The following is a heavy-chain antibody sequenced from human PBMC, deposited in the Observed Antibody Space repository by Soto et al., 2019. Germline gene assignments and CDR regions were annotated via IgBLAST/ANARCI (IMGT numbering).Heavy chain of an antibody. V-gene: IGHV1-18*01. Sequence: ASVKVSCKASGYTFTSYGISWVRQAPGQGLEWMGWISAYNGNTNYAQKFQGRVTMTTDTPTSTAYMELRSLRSDDTAVYYCARDENWGYGSGSPGDYWGQGTLVTVSS. D-gene: IGHD3-10*01. CDR2: ISAYNGNT. J-gene: IGHJ4*02. CDR1: GYTFTSYG. CDR3: ARDENWGYGSGSPGDY.